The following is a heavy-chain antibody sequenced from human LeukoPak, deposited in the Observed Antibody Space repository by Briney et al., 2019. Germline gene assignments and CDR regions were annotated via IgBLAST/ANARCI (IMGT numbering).Heavy chain of an antibody. V-gene: IGHV3-48*03. D-gene: IGHD3-22*01. CDR2: ISSSGTTI. J-gene: IGHJ4*02. CDR1: GFTFTTYE. CDR3: ARDDSSGYYYVDY. Sequence: GGSLRLSCAASGFTFTTYEMNWVRQAPGKGLEWVSYISSSGTTIYYADSVKGRFTISRDNAKNSLYLQMNSLRAEDTVVYYCARDDSSGYYYVDYWGQGTLVTVSS.